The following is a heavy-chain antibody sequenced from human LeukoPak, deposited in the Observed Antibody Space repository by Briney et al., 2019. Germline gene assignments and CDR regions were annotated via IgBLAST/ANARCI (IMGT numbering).Heavy chain of an antibody. CDR2: ISSYNDNT. V-gene: IGHV1-18*01. CDR1: GYTFTSYG. CDR3: ARAYNYGDAGLPRD. Sequence: ASVKVSCKASGYTFTSYGISWVRQAPGQGLEWMGWISSYNDNTNYAQKLEGRVTMTTDTSMGTAYMELRSLRSDDTAVYYCARAYNYGDAGLPRDWGQGTLVTVSS. J-gene: IGHJ4*02. D-gene: IGHD4-17*01.